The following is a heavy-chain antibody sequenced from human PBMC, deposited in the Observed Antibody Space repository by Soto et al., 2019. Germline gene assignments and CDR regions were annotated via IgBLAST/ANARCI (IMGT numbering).Heavy chain of an antibody. CDR2: VSSSSSVI. CDR3: ARDLSWGSNWYYYMDV. CDR1: GVNLNDCA. J-gene: IGHJ6*03. D-gene: IGHD7-27*01. Sequence: EVQLVESGGGLVQPGGSLSISCATFGVNLNDCAMSWVRQAPGKGLGWVSYVSSSSSVIDDAVSVKGRCTVSRDNARNSLYLQMNSLRAEDTAVYYCARDLSWGSNWYYYMDVWGKGTTVTVSS. V-gene: IGHV3-48*01.